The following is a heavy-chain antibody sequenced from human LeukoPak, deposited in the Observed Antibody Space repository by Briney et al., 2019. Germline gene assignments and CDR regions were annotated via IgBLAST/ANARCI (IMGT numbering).Heavy chain of an antibody. Sequence: PSETLSLTCAVYGGSFSGYYWSWIRQPPGKGLEWIGEINHSGSTNYNPSLKSRVTISVDTSKNQFSLKLSSVTAADTAVYYCARDPPSRWFGELSYNSYFDYWGQGTLVTVSS. CDR1: GGSFSGYY. J-gene: IGHJ4*02. CDR2: INHSGST. CDR3: ARDPPSRWFGELSYNSYFDY. V-gene: IGHV4-34*01. D-gene: IGHD3-10*01.